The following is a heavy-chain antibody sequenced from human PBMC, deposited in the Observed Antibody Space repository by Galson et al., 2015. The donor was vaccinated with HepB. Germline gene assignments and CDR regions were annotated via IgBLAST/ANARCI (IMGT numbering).Heavy chain of an antibody. D-gene: IGHD3-10*01. V-gene: IGHV1-69*13. CDR3: AREDDSGSYFDY. CDR2: FIPVFGTT. J-gene: IGHJ4*02. CDR1: GGTFSNYA. Sequence: SVKVSCRASGGTFSNYAITWVRQAPGQGLEWMGGFIPVFGTTNYAQKFQGRVTITADEFTSTAYMELSSLRSDDTAVYYCAREDDSGSYFDYWGQGTMVTVSS.